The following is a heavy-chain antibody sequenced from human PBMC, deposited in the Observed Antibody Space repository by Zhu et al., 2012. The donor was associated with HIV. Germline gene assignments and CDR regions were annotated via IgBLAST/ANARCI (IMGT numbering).Heavy chain of an antibody. Sequence: QVQLHQWGAGLLKPSETLSLTCAVYGASFNTYNWTWIRQAPGRGLEWIGKINHTGDADYNPSLKTRITMSVDTYKNQFSLKLTSVIAADTATYYCARSESGYGDLDASDLWGQGTTVTVSS. V-gene: IGHV4-34*01. D-gene: IGHD4-17*01. CDR2: INHTGDA. CDR1: GASFNTYN. CDR3: ARSESGYGDLDASDL. J-gene: IGHJ3*01.